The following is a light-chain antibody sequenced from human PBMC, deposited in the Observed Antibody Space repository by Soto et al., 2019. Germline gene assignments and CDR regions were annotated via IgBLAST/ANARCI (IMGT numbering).Light chain of an antibody. V-gene: IGLV1-44*01. CDR1: SSNIGRDT. Sequence: GGSSNIGRDTVNWYRQFPGTAPKLLIYSNNQRPSGVPDRFSGSKSGTSASLAISGLQSEDEADYYCAVWDDSLNGLWVFGGGTKVTVL. CDR3: AVWDDSLNGLWV. J-gene: IGLJ3*02. CDR2: SNN.